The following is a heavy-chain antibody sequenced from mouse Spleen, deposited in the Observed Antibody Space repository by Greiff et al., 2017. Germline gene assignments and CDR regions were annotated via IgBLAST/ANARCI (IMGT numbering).Heavy chain of an antibody. CDR2: IHPNSGST. J-gene: IGHJ4*01. CDR3: AQGHYYGSSYYAMDY. D-gene: IGHD1-1*01. CDR1: GYTFTSYW. Sequence: QVQLQQPGAELVKPGASVKLSCKASGYTFTSYWMHWVKQRPGQGLEWIGMIHPNSGSTNYNEKFKSKATLTVDKSSSTAYMQLSSLTSEDSAVYYCAQGHYYGSSYYAMDYWGQGTSVTVSS. V-gene: IGHV1-64*01.